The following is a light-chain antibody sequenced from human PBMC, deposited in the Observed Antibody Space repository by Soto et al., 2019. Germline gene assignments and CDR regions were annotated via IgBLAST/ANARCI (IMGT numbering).Light chain of an antibody. J-gene: IGKJ1*01. CDR1: QSVSSS. Sequence: EIVLTQSPATLSLSPGERATLSCRASQSVSSSLAWYQQKPGQAPRLLIYDASDRATGIPARFSGSGSGTDFTLTISSLEPEDFAVYYCHQRSNWPPTFGQGTKVDIK. V-gene: IGKV3-11*01. CDR2: DAS. CDR3: HQRSNWPPT.